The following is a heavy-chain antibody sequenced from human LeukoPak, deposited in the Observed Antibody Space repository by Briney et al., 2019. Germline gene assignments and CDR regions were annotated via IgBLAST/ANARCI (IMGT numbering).Heavy chain of an antibody. V-gene: IGHV1-46*01. Sequence: ASVKVSCKASGYTFTSYFIHWVRQAPGQGLEWMGIINPSGGSTSYSQKFQGRVTMTRDMSTSTVYMELSSLRSEDTAVYYCARANDSTGYYSYFDSWGQGTLVTVSS. D-gene: IGHD3-22*01. CDR3: ARANDSTGYYSYFDS. J-gene: IGHJ4*02. CDR1: GYTFTSYF. CDR2: INPSGGST.